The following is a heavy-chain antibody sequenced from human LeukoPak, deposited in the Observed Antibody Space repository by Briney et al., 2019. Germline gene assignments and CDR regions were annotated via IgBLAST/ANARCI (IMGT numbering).Heavy chain of an antibody. D-gene: IGHD1-26*01. CDR2: IYYSGST. J-gene: IGHJ4*02. Sequence: PSETLSLTCTVSGGSISSYYWSWIRQPPGKGLGWIGYIYYSGSTNYNPSLKSRVTVSVDTSKNQFSLKLSSVTAADTAVYYCARGVGATMIDYWGQGTLVTVSS. V-gene: IGHV4-59*12. CDR3: ARGVGATMIDY. CDR1: GGSISSYY.